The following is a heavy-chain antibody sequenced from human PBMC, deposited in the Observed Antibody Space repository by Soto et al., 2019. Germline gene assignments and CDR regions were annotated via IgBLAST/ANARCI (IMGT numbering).Heavy chain of an antibody. Sequence: EVQLVESGGGLVQPGGSLRLSCAASGFTFSNYWMHWVRQVPGKGLVWVSRINSDGSSTSYADSVKGRFTISRDNAKNTLYLQMNSLRAEDTAVYYCERAPGITVTAHNFDYWGQGVLVTVSS. CDR1: GFTFSNYW. V-gene: IGHV3-74*01. D-gene: IGHD6-19*01. J-gene: IGHJ4*02. CDR3: ERAPGITVTAHNFDY. CDR2: INSDGSST.